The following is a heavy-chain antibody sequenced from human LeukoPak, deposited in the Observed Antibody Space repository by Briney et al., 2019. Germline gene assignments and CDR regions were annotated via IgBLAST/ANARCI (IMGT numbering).Heavy chain of an antibody. CDR3: ARAEGLRPTPLDY. CDR2: IIPILGIA. V-gene: IGHV1-69*02. D-gene: IGHD4/OR15-4a*01. CDR1: GGTFSSYT. J-gene: IGHJ4*02. Sequence: SVKVSCKASGGTFSSYTISWVRQAPGQGLEWMGRIIPILGIANYAQKLQGRVTMTTDTSTSTAYMELRSLRSDDTAVYYCARAEGLRPTPLDYWGQGTLVTVSS.